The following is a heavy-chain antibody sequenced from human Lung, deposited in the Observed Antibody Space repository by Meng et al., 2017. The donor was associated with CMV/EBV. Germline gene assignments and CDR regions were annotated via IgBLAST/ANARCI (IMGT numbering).Heavy chain of an antibody. V-gene: IGHV3-33*06. J-gene: IGHJ6*02. CDR3: AKDVAAPTQPYYYYYGMDV. Sequence: GESLKISCAASGFTFSSYVMHWVRQAPGKGLEWVAVIWYDGSNKYYADSVKGRFTISRDNSKNTLYMQMNSLRAEDTAVYYRAKDVAAPTQPYYYYYGMDVWGQGTTVTVSS. CDR2: IWYDGSNK. D-gene: IGHD6-6*01. CDR1: GFTFSSYV.